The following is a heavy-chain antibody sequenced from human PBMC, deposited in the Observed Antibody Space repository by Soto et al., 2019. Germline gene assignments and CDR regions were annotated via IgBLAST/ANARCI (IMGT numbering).Heavy chain of an antibody. D-gene: IGHD3-3*01. CDR2: INSDGSST. J-gene: IGHJ6*02. V-gene: IGHV3-74*01. Sequence: EVQLVESGGGLVQPGGSLRLSCAASGFTFSSYWMHWVRQAPGKGLVWVSRINSDGSSTSYADSVKGRFTISRDNAKNTVYLQMNSLRAEDTAVYYCAREGGYDFWRRRYGMDVWGQGTTVTVSS. CDR1: GFTFSSYW. CDR3: AREGGYDFWRRRYGMDV.